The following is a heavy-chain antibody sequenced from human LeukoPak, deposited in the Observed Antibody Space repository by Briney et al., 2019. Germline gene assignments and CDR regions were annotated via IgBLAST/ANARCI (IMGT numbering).Heavy chain of an antibody. V-gene: IGHV4-39*07. Sequence: SETLSLTCTVSGGSISSSSYYWSWIRQPPGKGLEWIGEINQSGSTNYNPSLKSRVAMSVETSKNQFSLRLTSVTAADTAVYYCARSGYTSSSFDYWGQGTLVTVSS. CDR3: ARSGYTSSSFDY. CDR1: GGSISSSSYY. CDR2: INQSGST. J-gene: IGHJ4*02. D-gene: IGHD6-6*01.